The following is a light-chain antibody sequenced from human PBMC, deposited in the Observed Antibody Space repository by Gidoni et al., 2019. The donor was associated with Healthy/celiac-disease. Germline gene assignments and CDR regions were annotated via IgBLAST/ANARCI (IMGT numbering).Light chain of an antibody. J-gene: IGLJ1*01. Sequence: QSVLTQPPSVSGAPGPRVTISCTGSSSNIGAGYDVHWSQQLPGTAPKLLIYGNNNRPSGVPDRFAGSKSGTSASLAITGLQAEDEADYYCQSYDSSLSGHYVFGTGTKVTVL. CDR1: SSNIGAGYD. CDR2: GNN. CDR3: QSYDSSLSGHYV. V-gene: IGLV1-40*01.